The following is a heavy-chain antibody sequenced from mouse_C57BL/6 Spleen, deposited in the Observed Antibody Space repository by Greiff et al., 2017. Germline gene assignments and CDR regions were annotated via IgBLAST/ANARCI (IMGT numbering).Heavy chain of an antibody. Sequence: EVQLQESGPGLVKPSQSLSLTCSVTGYSITSGYYWNWIRQFPGNKLEWMGYISYDGSNNYNPSLKNRISITRDTSKNQFFLKLNSVTTEDTATYYCAREANWDVGYFDYWGQGTTLTVSS. CDR2: ISYDGSN. CDR3: AREANWDVGYFDY. D-gene: IGHD4-1*01. CDR1: GYSITSGYY. V-gene: IGHV3-6*01. J-gene: IGHJ2*01.